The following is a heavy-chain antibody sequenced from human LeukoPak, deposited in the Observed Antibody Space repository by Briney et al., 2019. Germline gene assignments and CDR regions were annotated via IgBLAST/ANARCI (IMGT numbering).Heavy chain of an antibody. D-gene: IGHD1-26*01. V-gene: IGHV3-30*02. CDR2: IRYDGSNR. CDR1: GFTFNRRG. Sequence: PGGSLRLSCGASGFTFNRRGIHWVRQAPGKGLEWVAFIRYDGSNRYYTDSVKARFTIYRDSSKNTLYLQMNSLRAEDTAVYYCAKDRVGATRERAVDYWGQGTLVTVSS. J-gene: IGHJ4*02. CDR3: AKDRVGATRERAVDY.